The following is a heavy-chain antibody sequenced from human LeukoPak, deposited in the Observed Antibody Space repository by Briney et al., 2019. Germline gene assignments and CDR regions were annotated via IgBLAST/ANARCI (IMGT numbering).Heavy chain of an antibody. CDR1: GYTFTSYG. J-gene: IGHJ4*02. CDR3: ARDYYDDYGDHFGY. Sequence: VASVKVSCKASGYTFTSYGISWVRQAPGQGLEWMGWISAYNGNTNYAQKLQGRVTMTTDTSTSTAYMELRSLRSDDTAVYYCARDYYDDYGDHFGYWGQGTLVTVSS. D-gene: IGHD4-17*01. V-gene: IGHV1-18*01. CDR2: ISAYNGNT.